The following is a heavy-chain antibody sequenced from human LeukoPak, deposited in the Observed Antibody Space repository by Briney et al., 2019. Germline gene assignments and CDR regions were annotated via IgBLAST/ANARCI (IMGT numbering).Heavy chain of an antibody. Sequence: PPETLSLTCTVSGGSISSYYWSWIRQPPGKGLEWIGYIYYSGSTNYNPSLKSRVTISVDTSKNQFSLKLSSVTAADTAVYYCARGLTWMGRDYYYYMDVWGKGTTVTISS. V-gene: IGHV4-59*01. CDR1: GGSISSYY. CDR3: ARGLTWMGRDYYYYMDV. CDR2: IYYSGST. J-gene: IGHJ6*03. D-gene: IGHD4/OR15-4a*01.